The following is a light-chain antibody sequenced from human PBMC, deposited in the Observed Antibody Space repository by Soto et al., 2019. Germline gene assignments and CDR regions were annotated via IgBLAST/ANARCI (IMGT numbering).Light chain of an antibody. CDR2: DAS. V-gene: IGKV3-20*01. CDR1: QSVTNTY. CDR3: QQYGRSPGLFT. J-gene: IGKJ3*01. Sequence: EIVLTQSPGTLSLSPGEIATLSCRASQSVTNTYLAWYQQKPGQAPRLLIYDASSMATGIPDRFSGSGSGTDFSITISRLEPEDFAVYYCQQYGRSPGLFTFGPGTKVDIK.